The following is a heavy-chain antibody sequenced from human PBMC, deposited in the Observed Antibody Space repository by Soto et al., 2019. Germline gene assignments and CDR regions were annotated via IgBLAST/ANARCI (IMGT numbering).Heavy chain of an antibody. V-gene: IGHV4-4*02. Sequence: QVQLQESGPGLVKPSETLSLSCAVSGVSITSTDWWSWVRQPPGKGLQWIGEVSLGGGANYNPSLKSRVTLSLHNSTNQFSLTLTSVTAADTAVYFCAGSTADTTLKASSFWGQGTLVTVSS. D-gene: IGHD1-26*01. CDR1: GVSITSTDW. J-gene: IGHJ4*02. CDR2: VSLGGGA. CDR3: AGSTADTTLKASSF.